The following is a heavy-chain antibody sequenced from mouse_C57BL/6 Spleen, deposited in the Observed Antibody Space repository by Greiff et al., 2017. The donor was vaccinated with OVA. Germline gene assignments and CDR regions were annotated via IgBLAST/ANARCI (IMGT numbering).Heavy chain of an antibody. CDR1: GFSLTSYG. D-gene: IGHD2-4*01. J-gene: IGHJ4*01. CDR3: ARNGGCDYDEGREYAMDY. Sequence: VQLQQSGPGLVQPSQSLSITCTVSGFSLTSYGVHWVRQSPGKGLEWLGVIWSGGSTDYNADFISRLSISKDNSKSQVFFKMNSLQADDTAIYYWARNGGCDYDEGREYAMDYWGQGTSVTVSS. V-gene: IGHV2-2*01. CDR2: IWSGGST.